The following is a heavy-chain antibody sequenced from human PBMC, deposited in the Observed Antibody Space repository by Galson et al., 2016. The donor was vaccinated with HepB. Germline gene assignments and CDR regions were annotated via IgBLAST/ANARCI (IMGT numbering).Heavy chain of an antibody. Sequence: SLRLSCAVSGFTFSTYGMHWVRQAPGKGLEWVAVIWYDGSRKYYGDSVKGRFTISRDNAKNSAYLQMNNVRAEDTAIYYCVAGAGWLPDYWGQGTLVSVSS. CDR1: GFTFSTYG. J-gene: IGHJ4*02. D-gene: IGHD6-19*01. CDR2: IWYDGSRK. V-gene: IGHV3-33*01. CDR3: VAGAGWLPDY.